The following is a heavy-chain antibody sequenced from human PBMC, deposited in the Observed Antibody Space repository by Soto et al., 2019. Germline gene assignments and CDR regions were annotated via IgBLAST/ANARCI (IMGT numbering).Heavy chain of an antibody. Sequence: SETLSLTCAVSGYSINSGYYWGWIRQPPGKGLEWIGNILHTGSTYYNPSLTSRATISVDTSRNQMSLRLRSVTAADTAIYYCAKDAATRGWFDPWAQGTLVTVSS. CDR3: AKDAATRGWFDP. D-gene: IGHD6-25*01. CDR2: ILHTGST. V-gene: IGHV4-38-2*02. J-gene: IGHJ5*02. CDR1: GYSINSGYY.